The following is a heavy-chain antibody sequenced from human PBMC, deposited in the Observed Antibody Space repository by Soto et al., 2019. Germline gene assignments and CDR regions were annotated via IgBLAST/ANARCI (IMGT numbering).Heavy chain of an antibody. CDR1: GYSFTSYW. V-gene: IGHV5-51*01. CDR3: ARLSVTSPSNVMDV. D-gene: IGHD4-17*01. CDR2: IYPGDSDT. J-gene: IGHJ6*04. Sequence: GESLKISCKGSGYSFTSYWLGWVRQMPGKGLEWMGIIYPGDSDTIYSTFFEGQVTISADKSISTAYLQWSSLKASDTARYYGARLSVTSPSNVMDVWGKGTQGTVSS.